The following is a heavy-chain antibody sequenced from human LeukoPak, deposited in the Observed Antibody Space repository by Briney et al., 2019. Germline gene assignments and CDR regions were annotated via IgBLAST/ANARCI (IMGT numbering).Heavy chain of an antibody. CDR3: ARPHYDILTGYSDWFDP. J-gene: IGHJ5*02. Sequence: ASVKVSCKASGYTFTGYYMHWVRQAPGQGLEWMGWINPNRGGTNYAQKFQGRVTMTRDTSISTAYMELSRLRSDDTAVYYCARPHYDILTGYSDWFDPWGQGTLVTVSS. CDR1: GYTFTGYY. CDR2: INPNRGGT. D-gene: IGHD3-9*01. V-gene: IGHV1-2*02.